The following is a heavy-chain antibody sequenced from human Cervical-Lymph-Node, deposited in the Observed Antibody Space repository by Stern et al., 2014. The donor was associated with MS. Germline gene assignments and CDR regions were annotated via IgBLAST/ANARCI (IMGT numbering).Heavy chain of an antibody. CDR1: GFTFSNYG. J-gene: IGHJ4*02. CDR2: ISVYNGNI. CDR3: TRDRGIMGTTTGDY. V-gene: IGHV1-18*01. Sequence: VQLEESGAEVKKPGASVKVSCKASGFTFSNYGLSWVRQAPGQGLEWMGWISVYNGNITFAQKFQGSLTMTNNTSTSPGYMELRSLRSDDTAVYYCTRDRGIMGTTTGDYWGQGTLVSVSS. D-gene: IGHD1-26*01.